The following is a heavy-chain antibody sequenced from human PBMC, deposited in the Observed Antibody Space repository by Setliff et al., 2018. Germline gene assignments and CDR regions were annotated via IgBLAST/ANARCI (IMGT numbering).Heavy chain of an antibody. D-gene: IGHD6-19*01. V-gene: IGHV4-30-4*08. CDR3: ARVLSSGWEGDY. CDR1: GGSISSGDYY. Sequence: SETLSLTCTVSGGSISSGDYYWSWIRQPPGKGLEWIGYIYYSGSTYYNPSLKSRVTISVDTSKNPFSLKLSAVTAADTAVYYCARVLSSGWEGDYWGQGTLVTVSS. J-gene: IGHJ4*02. CDR2: IYYSGST.